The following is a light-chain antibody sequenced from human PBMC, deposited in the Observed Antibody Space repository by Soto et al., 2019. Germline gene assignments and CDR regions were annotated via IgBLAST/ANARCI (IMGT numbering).Light chain of an antibody. J-gene: IGKJ4*01. V-gene: IGKV1-5*03. CDR1: QTISSW. CDR2: KAS. CDR3: QQYKSYSLT. Sequence: DIQMTQSPSTLSVSVGDRVTITCWASQTISSWLAWYQKKPGKAPKLLIYKASTLKSGVPSRLRGSGYGTELTITISSMKNEDFETYYCQQYKSYSLTFGGGTKVDIK.